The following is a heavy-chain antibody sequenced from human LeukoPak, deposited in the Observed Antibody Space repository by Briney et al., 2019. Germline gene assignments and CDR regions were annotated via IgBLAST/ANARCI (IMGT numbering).Heavy chain of an antibody. D-gene: IGHD6-19*01. V-gene: IGHV4-59*01. CDR1: GDSISNSY. CDR2: IYNIGNT. CDR3: ARTVHYSSGWSPTYYFDY. Sequence: NPSETLSLTCNVFGDSISNSYWSWIRQPPGKGLEWIGHIYNIGNTNYNPSLKSRVTISEDTSKNQFSLRLSSVTAADTAVHFCARTVHYSSGWSPTYYFDYWGQGTLVTVSS. J-gene: IGHJ4*02.